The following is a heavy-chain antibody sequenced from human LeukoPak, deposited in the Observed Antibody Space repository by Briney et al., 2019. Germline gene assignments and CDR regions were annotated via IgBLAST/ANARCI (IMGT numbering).Heavy chain of an antibody. Sequence: SVKVSCKTSGYTFTSYDHNWVRQANGQGLEWMGGIIPIFGTANYAQKFQGRVTITAEESTSTAYMELSSLRAEDTAVYYCARGVVPAVTYYFDYWGQGTLVTVSS. CDR3: ARGVVPAVTYYFDY. D-gene: IGHD2-2*01. CDR2: IIPIFGTA. J-gene: IGHJ4*02. V-gene: IGHV1-69*13. CDR1: GYTFTSYD.